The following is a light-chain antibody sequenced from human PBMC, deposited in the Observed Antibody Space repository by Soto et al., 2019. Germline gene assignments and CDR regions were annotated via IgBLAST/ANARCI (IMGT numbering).Light chain of an antibody. CDR3: SSYTSTTTVV. CDR2: DVS. J-gene: IGLJ2*01. CDR1: SSDVGAYDY. V-gene: IGLV2-14*01. Sequence: QSVLTQPASVSGSPGQSITISCTGTSSDVGAYDYVSWYQQHPNKAPKLMIYDVSSRPSGVSNRFSGSKSGNTASLTISGLQAEDEADYYCSSYTSTTTVVFGGGTKVTVL.